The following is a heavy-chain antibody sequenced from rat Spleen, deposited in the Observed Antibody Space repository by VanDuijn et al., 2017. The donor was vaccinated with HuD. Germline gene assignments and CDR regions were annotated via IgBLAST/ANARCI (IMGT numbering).Heavy chain of an antibody. CDR2: ITSTGGST. V-gene: IGHV5-20*01. J-gene: IGHJ2*01. CDR3: TRENRVFDY. Sequence: EVQLVESGGGLVQPGRSLKLSCAASEFTLSDYNMAWVRQAPKKGLEWVASITSTGGSTYYPDSVKGRFTISRDNAKSTLYLQMNSLRYEDTATYYCTRENRVFDYWGQGVMVTVSS. D-gene: IGHD1-11*01. CDR1: EFTLSDYN.